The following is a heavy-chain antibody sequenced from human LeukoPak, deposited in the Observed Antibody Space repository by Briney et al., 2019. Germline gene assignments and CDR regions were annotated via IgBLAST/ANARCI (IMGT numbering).Heavy chain of an antibody. V-gene: IGHV3-30*19. J-gene: IGHJ4*02. CDR1: GFTFSSYG. CDR3: ARGGYGDYVSVLD. D-gene: IGHD4-17*01. CDR2: ISYDGRNK. Sequence: PGGSLRLSCAASGFTFSSYGMHWVRQAPGKGLEWVAVISYDGRNKYYADSVKGRFTISRDNSKNTLYLQMNSLRAEDTAVYYCARGGYGDYVSVLDWGQGTLVTVSS.